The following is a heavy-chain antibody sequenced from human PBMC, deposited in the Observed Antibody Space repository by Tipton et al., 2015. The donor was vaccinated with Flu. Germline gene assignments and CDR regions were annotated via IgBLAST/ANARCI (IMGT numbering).Heavy chain of an antibody. CDR3: ARVGWQQPSPYY. Sequence: TLSLTCSVSGDSMSIGGYYWTWIRQRPGKGLEWIGYIYNGGSPAYNSSLKSRVSISIDTSKNQFSLNMRSVTAADTAVYYCARVGWQQPSPYYWGQGTSVTVSS. CDR2: IYNGGSP. D-gene: IGHD6-13*01. CDR1: GDSMSIGGYY. J-gene: IGHJ4*02. V-gene: IGHV4-31*03.